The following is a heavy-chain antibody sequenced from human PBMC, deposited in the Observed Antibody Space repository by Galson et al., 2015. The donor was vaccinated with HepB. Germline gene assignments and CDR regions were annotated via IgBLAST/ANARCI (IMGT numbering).Heavy chain of an antibody. CDR2: ISGSGGST. Sequence: SLRLSCAASGFTFSSYAMSWVRQAPGKGLEWVSAISGSGGSTYYADSVKGRFTISRDNSKNTLYLQMNSLRAEDTAVYYCAKEVGRIFGVVHEHAFDIWGQGTMVTVPS. CDR1: GFTFSSYA. V-gene: IGHV3-23*01. CDR3: AKEVGRIFGVVHEHAFDI. J-gene: IGHJ3*02. D-gene: IGHD3-3*01.